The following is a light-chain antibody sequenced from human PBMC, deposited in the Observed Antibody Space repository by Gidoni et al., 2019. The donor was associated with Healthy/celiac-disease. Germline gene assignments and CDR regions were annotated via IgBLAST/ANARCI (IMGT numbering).Light chain of an antibody. CDR2: WAS. CDR1: QSVLYSSNNKNH. CDR3: QQYYSTPRT. J-gene: IGKJ1*01. V-gene: IGKV4-1*01. Sequence: DIVTTQPPDSLAVPLGERATINCKSSQSVLYSSNNKNHLAWYQQKPGQPPKLLIYWASTRESGVPDRFSGSGSGTDFTLTISSLQAEDVAVYYCQQYYSTPRTFGQGTKVEIK.